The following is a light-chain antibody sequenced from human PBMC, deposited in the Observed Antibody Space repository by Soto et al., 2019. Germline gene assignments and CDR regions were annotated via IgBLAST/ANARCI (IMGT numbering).Light chain of an antibody. CDR2: GVS. Sequence: IELRQSRATQYLSPGEGASLSCRASQNISTYLAWYQQRPGQVPRLLIYGVSKRAPAIPPRFSGSGSGTDFTLSVSGLETEDFATYYCQQRTNSPPWTLGQGTKVDIK. J-gene: IGKJ1*01. CDR3: QQRTNSPPWT. CDR1: QNISTY. V-gene: IGKV3-11*01.